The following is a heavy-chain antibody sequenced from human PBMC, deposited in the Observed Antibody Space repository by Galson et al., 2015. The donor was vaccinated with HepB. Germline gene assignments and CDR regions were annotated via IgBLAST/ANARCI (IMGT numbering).Heavy chain of an antibody. CDR2: ISSSSSYI. D-gene: IGHD4-17*01. J-gene: IGHJ6*02. CDR1: GFTFSSYS. V-gene: IGHV3-21*01. CDR3: ARADGDHYYYGMGV. Sequence: SLRLSCAASGFTFSSYSMNWVRQAPGKGLEWVSSISSSSSYIYYADSVKGRFTISRDNAKNSLYLQMNSLRAEDTAVYYCARADGDHYYYGMGVWGQGTTVTVSS.